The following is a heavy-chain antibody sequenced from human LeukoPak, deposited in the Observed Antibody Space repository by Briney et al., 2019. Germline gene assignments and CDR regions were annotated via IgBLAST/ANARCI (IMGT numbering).Heavy chain of an antibody. V-gene: IGHV3-30-3*01. CDR2: ISYDGSNK. D-gene: IGHD3-22*01. Sequence: GRSLRLSCAASGFTFSSYAMHWVRQAPGKGLEWVAVISYDGSNKYYADSVKGRFTISRDNSKNTLYLQMNSLRAEDTAVYYCARATEAYYYDSSGPHLEVPFDYWGQGTLVTVSS. J-gene: IGHJ4*02. CDR3: ARATEAYYYDSSGPHLEVPFDY. CDR1: GFTFSSYA.